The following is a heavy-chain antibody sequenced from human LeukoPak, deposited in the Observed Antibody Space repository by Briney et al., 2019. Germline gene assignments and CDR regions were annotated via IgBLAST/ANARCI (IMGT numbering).Heavy chain of an antibody. CDR3: ARDPGPKFGTGGYDFWSGYYTPSFNWFDP. D-gene: IGHD3-3*01. CDR1: GYSISSGFY. Sequence: SETLSLTCTVSGYSISSGFYWGWIRQPPGKGLEWIGSIYHSGSTYYNPSLKSRVTISVDTSKNQFSLKLSSVTAADTAVYYCARDPGPKFGTGGYDFWSGYYTPSFNWFDPWGQGALVTVSS. CDR2: IYHSGST. J-gene: IGHJ5*02. V-gene: IGHV4-38-2*02.